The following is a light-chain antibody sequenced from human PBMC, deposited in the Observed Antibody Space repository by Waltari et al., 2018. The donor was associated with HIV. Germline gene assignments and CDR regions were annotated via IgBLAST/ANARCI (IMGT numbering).Light chain of an antibody. V-gene: IGKV2-28*01. Sequence: DIVMTQSPLSLPVTPGESASISCRSSQTLLYSDGYKYLDWYQQKPGQSPRLLIYKTSNRASGVSDRFSGSASGTDFTLRIGRVEAEDVGVYYCMQALQAYSFGQGTKLEIK. CDR1: QTLLYSDGYKY. CDR2: KTS. J-gene: IGKJ2*01. CDR3: MQALQAYS.